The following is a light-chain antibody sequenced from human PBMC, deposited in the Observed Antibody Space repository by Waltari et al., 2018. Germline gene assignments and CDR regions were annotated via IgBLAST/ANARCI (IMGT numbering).Light chain of an antibody. CDR1: SSDVGGYDF. J-gene: IGLJ1*01. Sequence: QSVLTQPPSVSGSPGHSVTISCTGTSSDVGGYDFVSWYQQDPGKAPKLRIFDVTKRPSVVPSRFAASKAGNTASLTISGLQAEDEADYYCCSYAVTSSSYVFGGGTKVIV. V-gene: IGLV2-11*01. CDR3: CSYAVTSSSYV. CDR2: DVT.